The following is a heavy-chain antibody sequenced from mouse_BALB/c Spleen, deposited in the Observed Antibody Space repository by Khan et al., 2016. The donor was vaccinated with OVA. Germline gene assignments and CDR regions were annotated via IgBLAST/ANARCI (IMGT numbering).Heavy chain of an antibody. Sequence: QIQLVQSGPELKKSGETVRISCKASGYTFTNAGMQWVQKMPGKGLKWIGWINTHSGVPKYAEDFKGRFAFSLETSARTVYLQITNLKNEDTATDFCARGGAAYYRNDGGAMDYWGQGTSVTVSS. CDR3: ARGGAAYYRNDGGAMDY. J-gene: IGHJ4*01. CDR2: INTHSGVP. D-gene: IGHD2-14*01. V-gene: IGHV9-4*02. CDR1: GYTFTNAG.